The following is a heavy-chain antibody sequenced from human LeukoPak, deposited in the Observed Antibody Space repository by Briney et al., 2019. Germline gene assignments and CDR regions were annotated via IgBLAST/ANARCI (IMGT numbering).Heavy chain of an antibody. Sequence: PGRSLRLSCAASGFSFSSYGFHWVRQAPGKGLEWVSAISFDGKNIHYADSVKGRFTISRDNSRNTLYLQMNSLRVEDTAVYYCAKTYRRESGYDFFFHYWGQGTRVTVSS. D-gene: IGHD5-12*01. CDR3: AKTYRRESGYDFFFHY. J-gene: IGHJ4*02. V-gene: IGHV3-33*06. CDR1: GFSFSSYG. CDR2: ISFDGKNI.